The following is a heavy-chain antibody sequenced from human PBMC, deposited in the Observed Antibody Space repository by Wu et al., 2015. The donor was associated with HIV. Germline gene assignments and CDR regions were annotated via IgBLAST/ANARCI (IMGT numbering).Heavy chain of an antibody. CDR2: VIPMFGAS. D-gene: IGHD5-18*01. J-gene: IGHJ4*01. CDR1: GGTFSNYG. V-gene: IGHV1-69*13. CDR3: MTKAASWLTR. Sequence: QVQLVQSGAEVKKPGSSVKISCKTSGGTFSNYGINWVRQAPGQGLEWVGRVIPMFGASEYGSEVPGAESRLRADESTSTVSMELRGLTSHDTALYFCMTKAASWLTRWGQGNADHRLL.